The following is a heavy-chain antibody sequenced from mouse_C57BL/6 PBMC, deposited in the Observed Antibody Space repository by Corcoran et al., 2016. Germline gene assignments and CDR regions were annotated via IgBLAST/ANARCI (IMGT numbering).Heavy chain of an antibody. CDR1: GYTFTDYY. CDR2: IYPGSGNT. D-gene: IGHD1-1*01. Sequence: QVQLKQSGAELVRPGASVKLSCKASGYTFTDYYINWVKQRPGQGLEWIARIYPGSGNTYYNEKLKGKATLTAEKSSSTAYMQLSSLTSEDSAVYFCARGVVVADYFDYWGQGTTLTVSS. V-gene: IGHV1-76*01. CDR3: ARGVVVADYFDY. J-gene: IGHJ2*01.